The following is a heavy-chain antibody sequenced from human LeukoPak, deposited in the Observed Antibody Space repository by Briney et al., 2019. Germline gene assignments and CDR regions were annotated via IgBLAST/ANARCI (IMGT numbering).Heavy chain of an antibody. CDR1: GGSISSSSYY. V-gene: IGHV4-61*01. CDR2: IYFSGST. Sequence: SETLSLTCTVSGGSISSSSYYWTWIRQPPGKGLEWIVYIYFSGSTNSNPSLKSGVTISVDTSKKQFSLKLSSVTAADTAMYYCARGAYFTMVRGVLNSWFDPWGQGTLVTVSS. D-gene: IGHD3-10*01. CDR3: ARGAYFTMVRGVLNSWFDP. J-gene: IGHJ5*02.